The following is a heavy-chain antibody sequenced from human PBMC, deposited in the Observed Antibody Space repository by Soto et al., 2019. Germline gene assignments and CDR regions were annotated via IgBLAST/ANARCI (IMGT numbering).Heavy chain of an antibody. Sequence: PGESLKISCKGSGYIFTSYWIGWVRQMPGKGLEWMGIIYPGDSDTRYSPSFQGQVTTSADKSISTAYLQWSSLKASDTAMYYCARGYYDSSGYYSPVDYWGQGTLVTVSS. J-gene: IGHJ4*02. CDR2: IYPGDSDT. CDR3: ARGYYDSSGYYSPVDY. V-gene: IGHV5-51*01. CDR1: GYIFTSYW. D-gene: IGHD3-22*01.